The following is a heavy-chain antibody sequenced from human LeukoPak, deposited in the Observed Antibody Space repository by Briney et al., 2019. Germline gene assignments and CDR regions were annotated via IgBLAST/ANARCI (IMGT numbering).Heavy chain of an antibody. Sequence: PGGSLRLSCAASGFTFSSYWMHWVRQAPGKGLVWVSRINSDGSSTSYADSVKGRFTISRDNAKNTLYLQMNSLRAEDTAVYYCARDRYSSGWYHHFDYWGQGTLVTASS. CDR1: GFTFSSYW. D-gene: IGHD6-19*01. CDR3: ARDRYSSGWYHHFDY. V-gene: IGHV3-74*01. J-gene: IGHJ4*02. CDR2: INSDGSST.